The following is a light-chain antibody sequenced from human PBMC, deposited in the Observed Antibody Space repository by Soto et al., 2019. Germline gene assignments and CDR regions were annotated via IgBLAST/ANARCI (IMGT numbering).Light chain of an antibody. CDR2: SGN. V-gene: IGLV2-14*03. Sequence: QSALTQPASVSGSPGQSITISYSVTNRDMCAYYYVSWYQQHPVKPPNLMIYSGNSLRWGVSYRFSGSRSANTASLTVAGIQTEDEADYYYLSHATGRIYVFGHGTKVT. CDR3: LSHATGRIYV. CDR1: NRDMCAYYY. J-gene: IGLJ1*01.